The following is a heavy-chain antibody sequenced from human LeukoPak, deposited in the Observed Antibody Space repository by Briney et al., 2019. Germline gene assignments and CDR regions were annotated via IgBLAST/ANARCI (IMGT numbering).Heavy chain of an antibody. CDR2: INPNSGGT. CDR1: GYTFTGHY. V-gene: IGHV1-2*02. Sequence: ASVKVSCKASGYTFTGHYMPWVRQAPGQGPEWMGWINPNSGGTNYAQQFQGRVTMTRDTSISTAYMELSGLRSDDTAVYYCARCSTPHWIFDAFDIWGQGTMVTVSS. D-gene: IGHD1-1*01. J-gene: IGHJ3*02. CDR3: ARCSTPHWIFDAFDI.